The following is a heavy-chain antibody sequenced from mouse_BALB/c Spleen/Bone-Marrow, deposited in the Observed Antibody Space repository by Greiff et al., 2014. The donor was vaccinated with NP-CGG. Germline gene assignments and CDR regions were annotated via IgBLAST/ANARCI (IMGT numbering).Heavy chain of an antibody. CDR1: GFNIKDTY. CDR2: IDPANGNT. CDR3: AIYYGNYYAMDY. Sequence: VQLKESGAELVKPGASVKLSCTASGFNIKDTYMHWVKQRPEQGLEWIGRIDPANGNTKYDPKFQGKATITADTSSNTAYLQLSSPTSEDTAVYYCAIYYGNYYAMDYWGQGTSVTVSS. V-gene: IGHV14-3*02. J-gene: IGHJ4*01. D-gene: IGHD2-1*01.